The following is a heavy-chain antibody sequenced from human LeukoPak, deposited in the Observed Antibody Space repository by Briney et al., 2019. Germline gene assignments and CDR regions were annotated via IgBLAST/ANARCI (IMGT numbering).Heavy chain of an antibody. CDR3: ARSSGTGTFSY. CDR1: GDSISRSTYY. Sequence: SETLSPTCTVSGDSISRSTYYWAWIRQPPGKGLEWIGSVYYGRSPYFNPSLESRATISVDTSKNHFSLKMSSVTAADTAVYYCARSSGTGTFSYWGQGTLVTVSS. V-gene: IGHV4-39*02. J-gene: IGHJ4*02. D-gene: IGHD6-25*01. CDR2: VYYGRSP.